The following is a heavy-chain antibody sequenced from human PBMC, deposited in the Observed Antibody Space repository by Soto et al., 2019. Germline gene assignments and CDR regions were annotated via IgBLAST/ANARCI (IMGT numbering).Heavy chain of an antibody. D-gene: IGHD3-3*01. J-gene: IGHJ4*02. CDR1: GYNFAGYW. V-gene: IGHV5-51*01. Sequence: GESLKISCKGSGYNFAGYWIAWVRQMPGKGLELMGIIYPSDSDTRYRPSFQGQVTISADKSISSAYLQWSSLRASDTAMYYCARGGVSTRTFDYWRQGTPVTVSS. CDR3: ARGGVSTRTFDY. CDR2: IYPSDSDT.